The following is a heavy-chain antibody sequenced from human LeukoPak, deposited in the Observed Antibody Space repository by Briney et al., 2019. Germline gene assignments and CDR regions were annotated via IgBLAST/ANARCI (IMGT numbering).Heavy chain of an antibody. Sequence: GGSLRLSCAASGFTFSDYYMSWVRQAPGKGLEWVSAISGSGGSTYYADSVKGRFTISRDNSKNTLYLQMNSLRAEDTAVYYCAKDVYPRELLAFDYWGQGTLVTVSS. CDR2: ISGSGGST. CDR3: AKDVYPRELLAFDY. D-gene: IGHD1-26*01. CDR1: GFTFSDYY. J-gene: IGHJ4*02. V-gene: IGHV3-23*01.